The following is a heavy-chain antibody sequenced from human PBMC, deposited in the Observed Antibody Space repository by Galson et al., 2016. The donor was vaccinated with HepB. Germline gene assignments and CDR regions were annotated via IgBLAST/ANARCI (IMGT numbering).Heavy chain of an antibody. D-gene: IGHD3-16*01. CDR3: ARGKGGGNFDQ. Sequence: TLSLTCTVSGGSIRSGSDYWNWIRQHPGKGLEWIGSIYYSSSYYNPSLKSRVTVSLDTAKNQFSLKLSSVTAADTAVYYCARGKGGGNFDQWGQGTLVTVSS. CDR2: IYYSSS. J-gene: IGHJ4*02. V-gene: IGHV4-31*03. CDR1: GGSIRSGSDY.